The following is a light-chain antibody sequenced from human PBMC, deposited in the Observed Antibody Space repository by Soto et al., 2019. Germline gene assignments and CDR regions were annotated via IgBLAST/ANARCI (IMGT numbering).Light chain of an antibody. J-gene: IGLJ1*01. CDR3: SSYTSSHTCV. Sequence: QSALTQPASVSGTPGQSIPISCPGTSRVVGGYNYVSWHQQHPGKAPKLMIFDVNNRPSGVSNRFSGSKSGNTASLTISGLQAEDEADYYCSSYTSSHTCVFGTGTKVTVL. CDR1: SRVVGGYNY. V-gene: IGLV2-14*01. CDR2: DVN.